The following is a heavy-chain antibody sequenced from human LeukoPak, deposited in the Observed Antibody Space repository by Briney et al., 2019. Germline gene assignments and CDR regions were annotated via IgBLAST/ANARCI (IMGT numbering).Heavy chain of an antibody. CDR3: AKEGRYYGSGSSFAY. Sequence: GGSLRLSCAASGFTFDNYAMTWVRQAPGKGLEWVSAISGSGSDTYYADSVKGRFTISRDNSRNTFYLQMNSLRVEDTAIYYCAKEGRYYGSGSSFAYWGQGTLVTVSS. D-gene: IGHD3-10*01. CDR2: ISGSGSDT. V-gene: IGHV3-23*01. CDR1: GFTFDNYA. J-gene: IGHJ4*02.